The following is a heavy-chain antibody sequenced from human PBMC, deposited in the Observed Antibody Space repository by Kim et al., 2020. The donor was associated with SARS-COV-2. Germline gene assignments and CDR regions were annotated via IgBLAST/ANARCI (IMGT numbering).Heavy chain of an antibody. D-gene: IGHD2-21*02. CDR1: GFTFSSYI. J-gene: IGHJ4*02. CDR2: ISSSSSTI. CDR3: ARAPEGWAYCGGDCRWYFDY. Sequence: GGSLRLSCAASGFTFSSYIMNWVRQAPGKGLEWVAYISSSSSTIYYADSVKGRFTISRDNAKNSVYLQMNSLRDEDTAVYYCARAPEGWAYCGGDCRWYFDYWGQGTLVTVSS. V-gene: IGHV3-48*02.